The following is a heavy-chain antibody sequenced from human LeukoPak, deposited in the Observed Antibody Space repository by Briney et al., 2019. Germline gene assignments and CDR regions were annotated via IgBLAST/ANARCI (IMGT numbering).Heavy chain of an antibody. CDR1: RFTFSSYS. CDR3: ASCQSPVTTDCWFDP. CDR2: ISSSSIII. V-gene: IGHV3-48*01. D-gene: IGHD4-17*01. J-gene: IGHJ5*02. Sequence: GGSLRLSCTASRFTFSSYSRNWVRQAPGMGLEWVAYISSSSIIIDYADSVKGRFTISRDNAKNSLYLQMNSLRAEDTAVYYCASCQSPVTTDCWFDPWGQGTLVTVSS.